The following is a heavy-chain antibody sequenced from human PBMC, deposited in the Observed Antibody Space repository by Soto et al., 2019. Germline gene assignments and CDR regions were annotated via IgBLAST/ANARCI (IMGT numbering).Heavy chain of an antibody. D-gene: IGHD3-22*01. CDR1: GFTFSSYS. J-gene: IGHJ4*02. CDR2: ISSSSSYI. Sequence: EVQLVESGGGLGKPGRSLRLSCAASGFTFSSYSMNWVRQAPGKGLEWVSSISSSSSYIYYADSVKGRFTISRDNAKNAVYVQMNILRAEDAAVYYCARGGGNYYDRSGYDYWGQGTLVTVAS. V-gene: IGHV3-21*01. CDR3: ARGGGNYYDRSGYDY.